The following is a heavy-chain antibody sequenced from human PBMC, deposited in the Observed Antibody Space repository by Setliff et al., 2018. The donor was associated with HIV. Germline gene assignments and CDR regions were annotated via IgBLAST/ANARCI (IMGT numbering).Heavy chain of an antibody. J-gene: IGHJ5*01. V-gene: IGHV4-38-2*02. CDR1: GYFINIGHY. Sequence: SETLSLTCRVSGYFINIGHYCGWLRQSPGKGLEWIGTIYHSGGTYYNPSLKSRVTISVDTSNNQFSLRMNSVTAADTAVYYYATDTSISWFYHWGQGTLVTVSS. D-gene: IGHD1-1*01. CDR2: IYHSGGT. CDR3: ATDTSISWFYH.